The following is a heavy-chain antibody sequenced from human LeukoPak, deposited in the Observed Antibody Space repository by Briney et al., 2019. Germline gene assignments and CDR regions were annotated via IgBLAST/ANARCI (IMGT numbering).Heavy chain of an antibody. CDR2: IYPGDSDT. J-gene: IGHJ4*02. V-gene: IGHV5-51*01. CDR1: GYSFTSYW. CDR3: ARLIYDSSGYPDY. D-gene: IGHD3-22*01. Sequence: GGSLKISCKGSGYSFTSYWNGWVRQMPGKGLEGLGIIYPGDSDTRYSPSFQGQVTISADKSISTAYLQWSSLKASDTAMYYCARLIYDSSGYPDYWGQGTLVTVSS.